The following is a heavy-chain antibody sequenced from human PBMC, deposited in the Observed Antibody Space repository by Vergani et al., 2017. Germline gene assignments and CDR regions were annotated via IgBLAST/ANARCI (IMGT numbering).Heavy chain of an antibody. CDR3: ASGVPGYQLAPQSFQH. D-gene: IGHD2-2*01. CDR1: GFTFGSYS. J-gene: IGHJ1*01. Sequence: EVQLVESGEGLVKPGGSLRLSCVASGFTFGSYSMNWVRQAPGKGLEWVSFISSSSSYRYYADSVKGRFTISRDNGEYSLLLQMNSLRPEDTAVYYCASGVPGYQLAPQSFQHGGKATLVTVSA. V-gene: IGHV3-21*01. CDR2: ISSSSSYR.